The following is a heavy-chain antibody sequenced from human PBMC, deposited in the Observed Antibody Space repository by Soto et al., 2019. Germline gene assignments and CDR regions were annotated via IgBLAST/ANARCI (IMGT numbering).Heavy chain of an antibody. V-gene: IGHV3-48*02. Sequence: EVQLVESGGGLVQPGGSLRLSCGASGFTFSNFHMNWVRQAPGKGLEWVSYISSSGSTTYYADSVKGRFTISRDNARNSLFLQMSSLRDEDTAVYYCARDAFDYDTTGYHSDYWGQGTLVTVS. CDR3: ARDAFDYDTTGYHSDY. D-gene: IGHD3-22*01. J-gene: IGHJ4*02. CDR2: ISSSGSTT. CDR1: GFTFSNFH.